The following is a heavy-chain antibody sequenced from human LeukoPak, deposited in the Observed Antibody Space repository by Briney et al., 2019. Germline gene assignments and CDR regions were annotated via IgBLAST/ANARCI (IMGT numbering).Heavy chain of an antibody. Sequence: ASVKVSCKASGYTFTSYYMHWVRQAPGQGLEWMGIINPSGGSTSYAQKFQGRVTMTRDTSTSTVYMELSSLRSEDTAVYYCVTTYCGGDCYQHHAFHLWGQGTMVTVSS. V-gene: IGHV1-46*01. CDR3: VTTYCGGDCYQHHAFHL. CDR2: INPSGGST. J-gene: IGHJ3*01. D-gene: IGHD2-21*02. CDR1: GYTFTSYY.